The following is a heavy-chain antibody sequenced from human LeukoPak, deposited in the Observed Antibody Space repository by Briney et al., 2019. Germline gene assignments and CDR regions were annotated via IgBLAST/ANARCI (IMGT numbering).Heavy chain of an antibody. Sequence: SETLSLTCTVSGGSISSADYYWSWIRQPPGKGLEWIGYIYYSGSTYYNPSLKSRLTISVDTSKNQFSLKLSSVTAADTAVYYYARDRRGGDSMIRGLDYWGQGTLVTVSS. D-gene: IGHD3-10*01. CDR2: IYYSGST. CDR3: ARDRRGGDSMIRGLDY. J-gene: IGHJ4*02. CDR1: GGSISSADYY. V-gene: IGHV4-30-4*01.